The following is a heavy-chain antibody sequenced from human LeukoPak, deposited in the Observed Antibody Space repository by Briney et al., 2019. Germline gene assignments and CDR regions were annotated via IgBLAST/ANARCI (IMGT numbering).Heavy chain of an antibody. J-gene: IGHJ4*02. CDR1: GFTFSSYA. CDR3: ARDKSSVAGSAPDY. V-gene: IGHV3-30*04. Sequence: GGSLRLSCAASGFTFSSYAMHWVRQAPGKGLEWVAVISYDGSNKYYADSVKGRFTISRDNSKNTLYLQMNSLRAEHTAVYYCARDKSSVAGSAPDYWGQGTLVTVSS. D-gene: IGHD6-19*01. CDR2: ISYDGSNK.